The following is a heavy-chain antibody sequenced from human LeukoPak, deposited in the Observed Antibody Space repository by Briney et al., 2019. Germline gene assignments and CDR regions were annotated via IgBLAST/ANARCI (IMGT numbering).Heavy chain of an antibody. CDR1: DESFSAYY. D-gene: IGHD3-22*01. Sequence: SETLSLTCTVYDESFSAYYWSWIRQPPGKGLEWIGEVNHSGSTNYTPSLKSRVTISVDTSKNQFSLKLSSVTAADTAVYYCARLSPPHYDSSGYYYVGAFDIWGQGTMVTVSS. V-gene: IGHV4-34*01. J-gene: IGHJ3*02. CDR2: VNHSGST. CDR3: ARLSPPHYDSSGYYYVGAFDI.